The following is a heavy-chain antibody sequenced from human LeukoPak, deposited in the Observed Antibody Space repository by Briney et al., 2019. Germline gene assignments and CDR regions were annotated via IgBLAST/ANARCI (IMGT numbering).Heavy chain of an antibody. CDR3: ARGAAVAELSFDY. D-gene: IGHD6-19*01. CDR1: GGSISSYY. J-gene: IGHJ4*02. V-gene: IGHV4-59*01. Sequence: PSETLSLTCTVSGGSISSYYWSWIRQPSGKGLEWIGYIYYSGSTNYNPSLKSGVTISVDTSKNQFSLKLSSVTAADTAVYYCARGAAVAELSFDYWGQGTLVTVSS. CDR2: IYYSGST.